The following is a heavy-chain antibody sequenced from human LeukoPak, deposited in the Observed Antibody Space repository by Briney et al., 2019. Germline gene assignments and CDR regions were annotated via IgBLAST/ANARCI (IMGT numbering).Heavy chain of an antibody. CDR3: AKAYYDILNLPPYGMDV. Sequence: GGSLRLSCAAPGFTFSSYGMHWVRQAPGKGLEWVAVISYDGSNKYYADSVKGRFTISRDNSKNTLYLQMNSLRAEDTAVYYCAKAYYDILNLPPYGMDVWGKGTTVTVSS. CDR2: ISYDGSNK. D-gene: IGHD3-9*01. CDR1: GFTFSSYG. J-gene: IGHJ6*04. V-gene: IGHV3-30*18.